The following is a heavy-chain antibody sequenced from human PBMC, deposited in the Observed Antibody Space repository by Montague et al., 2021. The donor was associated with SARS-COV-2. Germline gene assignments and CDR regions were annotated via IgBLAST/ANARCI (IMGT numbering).Heavy chain of an antibody. Sequence: TLSLTCTVSGGSISSDYYYWSWIRQHPGKGLEWIGYIYYSGSTYYNPSLKSRVTISVDTSKNQFSLKLNSVTAADTAVYYCAKIREQLVRRWFDPWGQGTLVTASS. CDR3: AKIREQLVRRWFDP. D-gene: IGHD6-13*01. V-gene: IGHV4-31*03. CDR1: GGSISSDYYY. CDR2: IYYSGST. J-gene: IGHJ5*02.